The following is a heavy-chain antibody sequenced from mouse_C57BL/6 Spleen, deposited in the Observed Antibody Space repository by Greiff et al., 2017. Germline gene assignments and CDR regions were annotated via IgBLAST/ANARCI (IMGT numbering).Heavy chain of an antibody. CDR2: IDPSDSYT. Sequence: QVQLQQPGAELVMPGASVKLSCKASGYTFTSYWMHWVKQRPGQGLEWIGEIDPSDSYTNYNQKVKGKSTLTVDKSSSTAYMQLSSLTSEDSAVYYCAREAYDAAYWGQGTLVTVSA. D-gene: IGHD2-12*01. J-gene: IGHJ3*01. CDR3: AREAYDAAY. V-gene: IGHV1-69*01. CDR1: GYTFTSYW.